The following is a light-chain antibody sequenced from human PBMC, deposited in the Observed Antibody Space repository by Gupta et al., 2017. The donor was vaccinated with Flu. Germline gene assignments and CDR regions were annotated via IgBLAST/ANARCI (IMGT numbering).Light chain of an antibody. CDR3: QQTYSTSWT. Sequence: GDRVTITCRASQTISFFLNWYQQKPGKAPTLLIYGTSTLQRGVPSKFSGSGSGTFFTLTVTNLQPEDFATYYCQQTYSTSWTVGQGTKVEIK. V-gene: IGKV1-39*01. CDR1: QTISFF. CDR2: GTS. J-gene: IGKJ1*01.